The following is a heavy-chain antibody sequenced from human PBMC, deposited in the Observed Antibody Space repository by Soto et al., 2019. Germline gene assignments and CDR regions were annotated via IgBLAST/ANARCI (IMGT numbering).Heavy chain of an antibody. Sequence: SETLSLTFAVYGGSFSGYYWSWIRQPPGKGLEWIGEINHSGSTNYNPSLKSRVTISVDTSKNQFSLKLSSVTAADTAVYYCARAHYGSGSYQYYYFDYWGQGTLVTVSS. J-gene: IGHJ4*02. CDR3: ARAHYGSGSYQYYYFDY. CDR2: INHSGST. CDR1: GGSFSGYY. V-gene: IGHV4-34*01. D-gene: IGHD3-10*01.